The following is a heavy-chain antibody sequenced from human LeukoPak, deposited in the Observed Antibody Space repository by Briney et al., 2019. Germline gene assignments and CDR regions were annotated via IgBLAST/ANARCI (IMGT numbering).Heavy chain of an antibody. CDR1: GFTFSNYA. CDR3: AEARCPLLSVYFHV. Sequence: GGSLRLSCAASGFTFSNYAMSWVRQAPGKGLEWVSTISDSGGNTHYADSVKGRFTISSDNSKSTLFLQINSLRAEDAAVYYCAEARCPLLSVYFHVWGQGTLVTVSS. D-gene: IGHD2-15*01. V-gene: IGHV3-23*01. CDR2: ISDSGGNT. J-gene: IGHJ1*01.